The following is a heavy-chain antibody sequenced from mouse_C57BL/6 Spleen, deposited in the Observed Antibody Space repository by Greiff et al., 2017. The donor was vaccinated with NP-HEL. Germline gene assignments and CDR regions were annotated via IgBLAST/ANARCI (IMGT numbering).Heavy chain of an antibody. Sequence: VQLQQSGAELVRPGASVTLSCKASGYTFTDYEMHWVKQTPVHGLEWIGAIDPETGGTAYNQKFKGKAILTADKSSSTAYMELRSVTSEDSAVYYCTRRNYGDFDVWGTGTTVTVSS. J-gene: IGHJ1*03. CDR2: IDPETGGT. CDR1: GYTFTDYE. CDR3: TRRNYGDFDV. V-gene: IGHV1-15*01.